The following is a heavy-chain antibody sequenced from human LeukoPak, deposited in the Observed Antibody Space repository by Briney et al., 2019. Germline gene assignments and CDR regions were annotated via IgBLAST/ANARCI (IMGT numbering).Heavy chain of an antibody. V-gene: IGHV3-23*01. CDR1: GFTFSNYA. Sequence: GGSLRLSRAASGFTFSNYAMIWVRQSPGKGPQWVAAITGSSGGTYHADSVKGRFTISRDNSKNTVYLQMSSLRAEDTALYYCAKGSYGSRPYYFDYWGQGTLVTVSS. CDR2: ITGSSGGT. J-gene: IGHJ4*02. D-gene: IGHD3-16*01. CDR3: AKGSYGSRPYYFDY.